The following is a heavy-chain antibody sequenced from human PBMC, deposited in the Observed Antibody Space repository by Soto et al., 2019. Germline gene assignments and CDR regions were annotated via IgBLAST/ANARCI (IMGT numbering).Heavy chain of an antibody. CDR2: IDSSGNT. CDR1: DGSISTYF. CDR3: ARGGQDFWSGPFDY. J-gene: IGHJ4*02. D-gene: IGHD3-3*01. Sequence: KPSETLSLTCTVSDGSISTYFCNWIRQPAGKGLEWIGRIDSSGNTNYNPSLKSRVTMSADTSRNQFSLKLNSVTAADTAVYYCARGGQDFWSGPFDYWGQGALVTVSS. V-gene: IGHV4-4*07.